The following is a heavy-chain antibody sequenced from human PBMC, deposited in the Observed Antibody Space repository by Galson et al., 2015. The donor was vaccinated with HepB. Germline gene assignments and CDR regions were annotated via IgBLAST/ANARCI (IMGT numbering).Heavy chain of an antibody. CDR2: ITSAGSTI. J-gene: IGHJ4*02. CDR3: ARAWDCSSSSCYTSFFDY. D-gene: IGHD2-2*02. V-gene: IGHV3-48*01. CDR1: GFTFSSYS. Sequence: SLRLSCAASGFTFSSYSMNWVRQAPGKGLEWVSYITSAGSTIYYADSVKGRFTISRDNAKNSLYLQMNSLRAEDTAVYFCARAWDCSSSSCYTSFFDYWGQGTLVTVSS.